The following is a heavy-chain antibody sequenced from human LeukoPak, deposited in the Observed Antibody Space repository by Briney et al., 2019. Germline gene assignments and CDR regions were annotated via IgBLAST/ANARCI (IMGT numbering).Heavy chain of an antibody. V-gene: IGHV3-23*01. J-gene: IGHJ4*02. CDR1: GFTFSNYA. Sequence: PGGSLRLSCAVSGFTFSNYAMSWVRQAPGKGLEWVSAISGSGDNTYYADSVKGRFTVSRDNSKNTLYVQMKSLRAEDTAVYYCARTYYDILTGYNPYFDYWGQGILVTVSS. CDR2: ISGSGDNT. D-gene: IGHD3-9*01. CDR3: ARTYYDILTGYNPYFDY.